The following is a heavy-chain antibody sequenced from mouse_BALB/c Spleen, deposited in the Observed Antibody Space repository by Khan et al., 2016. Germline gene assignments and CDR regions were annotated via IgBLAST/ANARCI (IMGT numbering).Heavy chain of an antibody. J-gene: IGHJ3*01. CDR2: ISHSGDS. V-gene: IGHV3-8*02. CDR3: ATWDYYGCAFAY. CDR1: GDSITSGH. Sequence: EVQLQESGPSLAKPSQTLSLTCSVTGDSITSGHWNWIRKFPGNKFDFMGYISHSGDSYYNPSLKSRISITRDTSKNQYYLQLNSVTTEDTATYYCATWDYYGCAFAYWGQRTLVTVSA. D-gene: IGHD1-2*01.